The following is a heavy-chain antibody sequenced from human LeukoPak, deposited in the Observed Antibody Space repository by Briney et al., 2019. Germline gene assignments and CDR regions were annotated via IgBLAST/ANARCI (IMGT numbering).Heavy chain of an antibody. J-gene: IGHJ6*03. CDR2: IYYSGST. V-gene: IGHV4-31*03. Sequence: SQTLSLTCTVSGGSISSGGYYWSWIRQHPGKGLEWIGYIYYSGSTYYNPSLKSRVTISVDTSKNQFSLKLSSVTAADTAVYYCARGVQQQLVSHYYYYMDVWGKGTTVTVSS. D-gene: IGHD6-13*01. CDR1: GGSISSGGYY. CDR3: ARGVQQQLVSHYYYYMDV.